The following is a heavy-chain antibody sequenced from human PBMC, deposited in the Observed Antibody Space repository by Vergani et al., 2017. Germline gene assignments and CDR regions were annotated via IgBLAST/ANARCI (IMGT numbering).Heavy chain of an antibody. D-gene: IGHD3-22*01. J-gene: IGHJ4*02. CDR2: INYSGST. Sequence: QVYLQQWGTGLLKPSETLSLTCAGYGSSLSGFYWSWLRQAPGKGLEWIGEINYSGSTNVNPSLNTRVIISMNMDKSQLSLKLSSVTAADRGTYYCARMGGYDEGDAFRIGYFDSWGPGILVTVSS. V-gene: IGHV4-34*02. CDR1: GSSLSGFY. CDR3: ARMGGYDEGDAFRIGYFDS.